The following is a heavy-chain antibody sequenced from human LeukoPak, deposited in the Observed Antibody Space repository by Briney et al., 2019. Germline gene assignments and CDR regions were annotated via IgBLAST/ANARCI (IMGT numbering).Heavy chain of an antibody. Sequence: GGSLRLSCAASGFTFSSYEMNWVRQAPGKGLEWVSYISSSSNTMYYADSVKGRFTISRDNAKNSLYLQMNSLRDEDTVVCYCARAFDYWGQGTLVTVSS. CDR2: ISSSSNTM. CDR1: GFTFSSYE. CDR3: ARAFDY. J-gene: IGHJ4*02. V-gene: IGHV3-48*03.